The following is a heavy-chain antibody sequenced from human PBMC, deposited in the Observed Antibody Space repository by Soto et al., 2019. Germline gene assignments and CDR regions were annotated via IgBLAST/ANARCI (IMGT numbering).Heavy chain of an antibody. D-gene: IGHD3-9*01. V-gene: IGHV3-33*08. CDR3: ASERRYFDWLLARPHDKDV. J-gene: IGHJ6*02. CDR1: GFTCSSYA. CDR2: IWYYGSNK. Sequence: GGSRIRSCAASGFTCSSYAMHWVRQAPCKWLLWVAVIWYYGSNKYYADPVKFRFTISRDNSKNTLYLQMNSLRAEDTAVYYCASERRYFDWLLARPHDKDVWAQRTTHTASS.